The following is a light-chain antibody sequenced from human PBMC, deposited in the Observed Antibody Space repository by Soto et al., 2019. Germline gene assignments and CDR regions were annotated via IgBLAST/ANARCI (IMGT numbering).Light chain of an antibody. Sequence: PGERVTLSCRASQSVSSSYLTWYQHKPGQAPRLLIYGASTRATSIPARFSGSGSGTDFTLTVSSLQPEDFAIYYCQQDYNLPRAFGQGTKVEI. V-gene: IGKV3D-7*01. CDR3: QQDYNLPRA. J-gene: IGKJ1*01. CDR1: QSVSSSY. CDR2: GAS.